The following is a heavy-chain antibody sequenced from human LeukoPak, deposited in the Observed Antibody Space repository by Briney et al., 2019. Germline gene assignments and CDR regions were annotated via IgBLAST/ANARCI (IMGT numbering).Heavy chain of an antibody. D-gene: IGHD6-19*01. CDR2: MNPNSGNT. CDR1: GYTFTSYD. J-gene: IGHJ5*02. CDR3: ARRTGIAVAPVP. V-gene: IGHV1-8*01. Sequence: ASVKVSCKASGYTFTSYDINWVRQATGQGLEWMGWMNPNSGNTGYAQKFQGRVTMTRNTSISTAYMELSSLRSEDTAVYYCARRTGIAVAPVPWGQGTLVTVSS.